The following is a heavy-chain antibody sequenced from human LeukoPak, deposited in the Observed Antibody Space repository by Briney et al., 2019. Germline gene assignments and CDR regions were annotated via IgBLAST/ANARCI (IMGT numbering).Heavy chain of an antibody. V-gene: IGHV1-2*02. J-gene: IGHJ3*02. Sequence: ASVKVSCKASGYTFTGYYMRWVRQAPGQGLEWMGWINPNSGGTNYAQKFQGRVTMTRDTSISTAYMELSRLRSDDTAVYYCARDYVVMATDAFDIWGQGTMVTVPS. D-gene: IGHD4-23*01. CDR2: INPNSGGT. CDR3: ARDYVVMATDAFDI. CDR1: GYTFTGYY.